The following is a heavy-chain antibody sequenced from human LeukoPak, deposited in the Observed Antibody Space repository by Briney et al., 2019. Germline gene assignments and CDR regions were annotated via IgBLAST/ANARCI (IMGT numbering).Heavy chain of an antibody. CDR1: GGSVSRGGYY. J-gene: IGHJ6*02. Sequence: SETLSLTCNVSGGSVSRGGYYWNWIRQHPGKGLEWIGYIYNSGRPYYHPSLKSRVIISADTSKNQFSLRLTSVISADTAVYYGGGVVPIFYYGMDVWGQGTTVTVSS. CDR2: IYNSGRP. V-gene: IGHV4-31*03. D-gene: IGHD3-3*01. CDR3: GGVVPIFYYGMDV.